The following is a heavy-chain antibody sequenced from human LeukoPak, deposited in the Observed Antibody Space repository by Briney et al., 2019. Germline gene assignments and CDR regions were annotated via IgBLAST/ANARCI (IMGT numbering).Heavy chain of an antibody. V-gene: IGHV3-7*01. CDR1: GFTFSSYW. CDR3: AREAGATNL. Sequence: GGSLRLSCAAAGFTFSSYWMSWVRQAPEKVLEWVADIKQDGSEKYYVDSVKGRFTISRDNAKNLLYLQMNSLRVEDTAVYYCAREAGATNLWGQGTLVTVSS. CDR2: IKQDGSEK. J-gene: IGHJ5*02. D-gene: IGHD1-26*01.